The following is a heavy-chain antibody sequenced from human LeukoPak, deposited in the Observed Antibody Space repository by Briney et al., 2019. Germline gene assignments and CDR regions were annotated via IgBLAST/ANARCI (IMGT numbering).Heavy chain of an antibody. D-gene: IGHD6-19*01. CDR3: ATTAGYSSGWSDRYYFDY. CDR1: GYGFTSYW. Sequence: GASLQISCKGSGYGFTSYWIGWVRQMPGKGLEGMGIIYPGDSDTRYSPSFQGQVTISADKSISTAYLQWSSLKASDTAMYYCATTAGYSSGWSDRYYFDYWGQGTLVTVSS. V-gene: IGHV5-51*01. CDR2: IYPGDSDT. J-gene: IGHJ4*02.